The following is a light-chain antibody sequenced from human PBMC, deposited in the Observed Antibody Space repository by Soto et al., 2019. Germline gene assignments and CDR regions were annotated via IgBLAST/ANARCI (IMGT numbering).Light chain of an antibody. CDR2: GNS. J-gene: IGLJ3*02. Sequence: QSVLTQPPSVSGAPGQRVTISCTGYNSNIGAGYDVHWYQQLPGTAPKLLIYGNSNRPSGVPDRFSASKSGTSASLAITGRQAEYEADYYCQSYDSSLSGWVFGGGTKVTVL. V-gene: IGLV1-40*01. CDR1: NSNIGAGYD. CDR3: QSYDSSLSGWV.